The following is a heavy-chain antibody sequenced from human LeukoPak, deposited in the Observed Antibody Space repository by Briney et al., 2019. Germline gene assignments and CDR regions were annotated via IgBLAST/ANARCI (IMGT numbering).Heavy chain of an antibody. D-gene: IGHD1-1*01. V-gene: IGHV3-23*01. CDR1: GFTFSSYA. Sequence: GGSLRLSCAACGFTFSSYAMSWARQAPGKELEGVSAIRGSGGSTYYADSVKGRFTISRDNSKNTLYLQMNSLRAEDTAVYYCAKGTLGRGGYYYYGMDVWGQGTTVTVSS. CDR3: AKGTLGRGGYYYYGMDV. J-gene: IGHJ6*02. CDR2: IRGSGGST.